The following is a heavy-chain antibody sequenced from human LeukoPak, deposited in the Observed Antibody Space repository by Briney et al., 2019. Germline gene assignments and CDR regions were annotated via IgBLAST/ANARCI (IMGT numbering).Heavy chain of an antibody. CDR2: IYPGDSDT. CDR1: GYSFTTYW. Sequence: GESLKISCKGSGYSFTTYWFGWVRQMPGKGLEWLGLIYPGDSDTRYNPSFQGQVTISADKSISTAYLQWSSLKASDTAMYYCARSQGYCSGGSCLQGDWFDPWGQGTLVTVSS. D-gene: IGHD2-15*01. J-gene: IGHJ5*02. CDR3: ARSQGYCSGGSCLQGDWFDP. V-gene: IGHV5-51*01.